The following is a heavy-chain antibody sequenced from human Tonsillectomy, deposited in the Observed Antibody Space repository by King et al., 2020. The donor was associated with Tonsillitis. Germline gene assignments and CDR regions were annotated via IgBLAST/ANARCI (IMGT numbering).Heavy chain of an antibody. CDR2: IFWNDNK. J-gene: IGHJ4*02. CDR1: GFSLSSGGVG. CDR3: AHRRSLLWFGELLRGFDD. D-gene: IGHD3-10*01. V-gene: IGHV2-5*01. Sequence: TLKESGPTVVKPTQTLTLTCTFSGFSLSSGGVGVGWIRQPPGKALEWLALIFWNDNKRYNTSLKSRLTITKDTSKNQVVLTMTNMDPVDTATYYCAHRRSLLWFGELLRGFDDWGQGTLVTVSS.